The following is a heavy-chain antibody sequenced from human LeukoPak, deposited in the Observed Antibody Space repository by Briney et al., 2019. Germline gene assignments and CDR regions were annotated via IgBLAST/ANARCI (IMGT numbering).Heavy chain of an antibody. CDR3: ARVPAADYYYYYVDV. Sequence: PGGSLRLCCAASGFTFSSYWMSWVRQAPGKGLEWVANIKQDGSEKYYVDSVKGRFTISRDNAKNSLYLQMNSLRAEDTAVYYCARVPAADYYYYYVDVWGKGTTVTVSS. CDR1: GFTFSSYW. V-gene: IGHV3-7*01. CDR2: IKQDGSEK. D-gene: IGHD2-2*01. J-gene: IGHJ6*03.